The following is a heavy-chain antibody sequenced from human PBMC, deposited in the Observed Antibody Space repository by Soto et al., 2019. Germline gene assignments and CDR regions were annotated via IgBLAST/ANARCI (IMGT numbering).Heavy chain of an antibody. V-gene: IGHV1-45*02. CDR1: GNTFTYRY. D-gene: IGHD1-26*01. CDR3: ASGGAGSGPFTWELPDH. J-gene: IGHJ4*02. CDR2: ITPYNVDV. Sequence: QMQLVQSGAEVKKTGSTVTVSCKALGNTFTYRYLHWVRQAPGQALEWMGWITPYNVDVHYAHKFQERVTITRDRSINAAYMRMSSLRSEDTAMYYCASGGAGSGPFTWELPDHWGQGTLVTVSS.